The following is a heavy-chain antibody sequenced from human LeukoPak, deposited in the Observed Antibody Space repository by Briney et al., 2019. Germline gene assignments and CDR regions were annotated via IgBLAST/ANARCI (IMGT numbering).Heavy chain of an antibody. Sequence: KASETLSLTCTVSGGSISSSSYYWGWIRQPPGKGLEWIGSIYYSGSTYYNPSLKSRVTISVDTSKNQFSLKLSSVTAADTAVYYCARDRKYSSGWYDYWGQGTLVTVSS. D-gene: IGHD6-19*01. J-gene: IGHJ4*02. CDR3: ARDRKYSSGWYDY. CDR2: IYYSGST. CDR1: GGSISSSSYY. V-gene: IGHV4-39*07.